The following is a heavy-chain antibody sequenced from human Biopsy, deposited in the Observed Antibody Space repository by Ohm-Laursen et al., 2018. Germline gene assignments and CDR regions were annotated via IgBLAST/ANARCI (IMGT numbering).Heavy chain of an antibody. CDR3: ARDLYDFCGGCPFDP. J-gene: IGHJ5*02. D-gene: IGHD3-3*01. CDR1: VFTFSSHA. V-gene: IGHV3-23*01. CDR2: INRTGGST. Sequence: SLRLSCAASVFTFSSHAMSWVRQAPGKGPACVSVINRTGGSTYYADPVKGRFTISRDNPRNILYLQMNSLRADDTAMYYCARDLYDFCGGCPFDPWGQGTLVTVSP.